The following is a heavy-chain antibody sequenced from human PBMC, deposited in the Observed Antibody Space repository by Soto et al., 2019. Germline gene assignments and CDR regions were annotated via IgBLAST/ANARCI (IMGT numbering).Heavy chain of an antibody. Sequence: ASVKVSCKASGYTFTSYGISWLRQAPGQGLEWMGWISAYNGNTNYAQKLQGRVTMTTDTSTSTAYMELRSLRSDDTAVYYCARGRVTGTTAYYYYYGMDVWGQGTTVTVSS. CDR3: ARGRVTGTTAYYYYYGMDV. CDR1: GYTFTSYG. D-gene: IGHD1-20*01. CDR2: ISAYNGNT. J-gene: IGHJ6*02. V-gene: IGHV1-18*01.